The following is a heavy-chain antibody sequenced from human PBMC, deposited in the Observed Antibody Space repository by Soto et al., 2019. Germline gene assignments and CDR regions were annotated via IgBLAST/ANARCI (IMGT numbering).Heavy chain of an antibody. Sequence: QVQLVQSGAEVKKPGSSVKVSCKASGGTFSSYAISWVRQAPGQGLEWMGGIIPIFGTANYAQKFQGRVTITADESMSTAYMELSSLRSDDTAVYYCARGSYPGTIFGVVIAGWFDPWGQGTLVTVSS. V-gene: IGHV1-69*01. CDR1: GGTFSSYA. J-gene: IGHJ5*02. D-gene: IGHD3-3*01. CDR3: ARGSYPGTIFGVVIAGWFDP. CDR2: IIPIFGTA.